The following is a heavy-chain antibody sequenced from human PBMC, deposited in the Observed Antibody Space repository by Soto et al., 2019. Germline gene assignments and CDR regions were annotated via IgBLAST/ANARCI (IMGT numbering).Heavy chain of an antibody. CDR1: GGTFGSYA. Sequence: QVQLVQSGAEVKKPGSSVKVSCKASGGTFGSYAISWVRQAPGQGLEWMGGILPIPGTANYAQRFQGRVTIAADESTSTADMELSSLRSEDTAVYYCVRSQGSSTSLEIYYYYYYGMDVWGQGTTVTVSS. CDR2: ILPIPGTA. CDR3: VRSQGSSTSLEIYYYYYYGMDV. J-gene: IGHJ6*02. D-gene: IGHD2-2*01. V-gene: IGHV1-69*01.